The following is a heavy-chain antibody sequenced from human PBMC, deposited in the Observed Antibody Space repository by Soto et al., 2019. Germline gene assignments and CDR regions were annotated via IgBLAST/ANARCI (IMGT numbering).Heavy chain of an antibody. CDR2: ISYTKST. D-gene: IGHD4-17*01. CDR3: ATLDITVTSYYFDY. Sequence: QLQLQESGPGLVKPSETLSLTCTVSGGSVSSSRHYWGWVRQPPGKGLEWIGAISYTKSTYYNPSLKSRVTISVDTSKNQFSLRLNSVTAAETAVYFCATLDITVTSYYFDYWGRGTLVTVSS. J-gene: IGHJ4*02. V-gene: IGHV4-39*01. CDR1: GGSVSSSRHY.